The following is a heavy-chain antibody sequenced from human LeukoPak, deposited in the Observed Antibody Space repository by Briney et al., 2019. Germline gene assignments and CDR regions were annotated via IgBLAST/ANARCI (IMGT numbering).Heavy chain of an antibody. D-gene: IGHD6-13*01. V-gene: IGHV6-1*01. CDR1: GDSVSSNSAA. Sequence: SQTLSLTCAISGDSVSSNSAAWNWIRQSPSRGLVWLGRTYYRSKWYNDYAVSVKSRITINPDTSKNQFSLQLNSVTPEDTAVYYCARDVLRDREKAAAGNYWGQGTLATVSS. CDR3: ARDVLRDREKAAAGNY. CDR2: TYYRSKWYN. J-gene: IGHJ4*02.